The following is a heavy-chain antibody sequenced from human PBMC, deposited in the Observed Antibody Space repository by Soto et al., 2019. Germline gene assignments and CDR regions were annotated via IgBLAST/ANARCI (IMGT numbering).Heavy chain of an antibody. V-gene: IGHV3-74*01. CDR3: ASEGASAYYDFWSGPLDY. CDR2: ISGDASDI. CDR1: GFTFRTYW. J-gene: IGHJ4*02. Sequence: PEGSLRLSCAASGFTFRTYWMHWVRQAPGKGLVWVSRISGDASDIRYADSVKGRFTISRDNAKNTLYLQMNGLRVEDMAVYYCASEGASAYYDFWSGPLDYWGQGT. D-gene: IGHD3-3*01.